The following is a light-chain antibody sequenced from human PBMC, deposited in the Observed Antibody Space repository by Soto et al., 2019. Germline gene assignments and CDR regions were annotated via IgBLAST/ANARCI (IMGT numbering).Light chain of an antibody. CDR1: QNINNW. V-gene: IGKV1-5*01. CDR2: DAF. Sequence: DIQMTQSPSTLSASVGDRVTITCRASQNINNWMAWYHQKPGEAPKLLIYDAFSLQTGVPFTFSGSGSGTEFSLTISSLQPDAFGTYYCQQYHTFPLTFGGGTKVEIK. J-gene: IGKJ4*01. CDR3: QQYHTFPLT.